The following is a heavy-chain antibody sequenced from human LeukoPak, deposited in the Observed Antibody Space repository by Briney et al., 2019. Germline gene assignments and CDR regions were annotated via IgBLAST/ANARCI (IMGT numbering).Heavy chain of an antibody. CDR2: ISGSGGST. J-gene: IGHJ6*02. Sequence: VGSLRLSCAASGFTFSSYAMSWVRQAPGKGREWVSAISGSGGSTYYAYSVKGRFTISRDNSKNTLYLQMTSLRAEDTAVYYCAKALIAVAGTGYYYGMDVWGQGTTVTVSS. CDR3: AKALIAVAGTGYYYGMDV. V-gene: IGHV3-23*01. CDR1: GFTFSSYA. D-gene: IGHD6-19*01.